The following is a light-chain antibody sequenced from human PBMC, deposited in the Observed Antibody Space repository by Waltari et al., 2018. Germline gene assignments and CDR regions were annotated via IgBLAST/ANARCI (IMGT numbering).Light chain of an antibody. Sequence: QSVLTQPPSVSGAPGQRVTISCTGSRSNIGAGSDVHRYQHLPGAAPRLLIFGNSNRPSGVPDRFSASKSDTSASLAITGLQAEDEADYYCQSYDSSLGVGVFGGGTKLTVL. V-gene: IGLV1-40*01. CDR1: RSNIGAGSD. J-gene: IGLJ3*02. CDR3: QSYDSSLGVGV. CDR2: GNS.